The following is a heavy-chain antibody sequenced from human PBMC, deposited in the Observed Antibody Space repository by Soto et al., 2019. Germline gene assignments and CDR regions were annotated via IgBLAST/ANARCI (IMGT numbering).Heavy chain of an antibody. D-gene: IGHD6-6*01. CDR3: AKPTARYGMPDY. Sequence: PGGSLRLSCAASGFTFSSYAMNWVRQAPGKGLEWVSAISGSGGSTYYADSVKGRFTISRDNSKNTLYLQMNSLRAEDTAVYYCAKPTARYGMPDYWGQGTLVTVSS. V-gene: IGHV3-23*01. J-gene: IGHJ4*02. CDR2: ISGSGGST. CDR1: GFTFSSYA.